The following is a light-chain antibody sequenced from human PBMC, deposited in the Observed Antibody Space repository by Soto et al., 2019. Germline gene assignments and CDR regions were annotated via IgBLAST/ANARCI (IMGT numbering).Light chain of an antibody. V-gene: IGKV3-11*01. CDR1: QSIGTY. Sequence: EIVLTQSPATLSLSPGDRATLSCRASQSIGTYLAWYQQKPGQAPRLLIYDASNRATGIPARFSGSGSGTDFTLTISNLEPEDFAVYFCQHRSNSPPTWTFGQGTKVEIK. CDR2: DAS. CDR3: QHRSNSPPTWT. J-gene: IGKJ1*01.